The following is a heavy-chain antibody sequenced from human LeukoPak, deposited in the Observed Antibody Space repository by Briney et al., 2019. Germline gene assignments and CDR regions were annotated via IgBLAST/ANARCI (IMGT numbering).Heavy chain of an antibody. Sequence: GGSLRLSCAASGFTFSSFGMHWVRQAPGKGLEWLAVISYDGSKEYYADSVKGRFTISRDNSKNTVYLQMSGLRVEETAVYYCAKEFNRGLPDYWGQGTLVTVPS. CDR1: GFTFSSFG. V-gene: IGHV3-30*18. D-gene: IGHD2-21*01. J-gene: IGHJ4*02. CDR2: ISYDGSKE. CDR3: AKEFNRGLPDY.